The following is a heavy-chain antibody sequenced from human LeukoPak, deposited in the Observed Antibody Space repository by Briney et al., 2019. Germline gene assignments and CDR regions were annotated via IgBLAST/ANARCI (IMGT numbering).Heavy chain of an antibody. CDR3: TTDLGIAAAGQITYYFDY. D-gene: IGHD6-13*01. J-gene: IGHJ4*02. V-gene: IGHV3-15*01. CDR1: GFTFSSYG. CDR2: IKSKTDGGTT. Sequence: PGGTLRLSCAASGFTFSSYGMSWVRQAPGKGLEWVGRIKSKTDGGTTDYAAPVKGRFTISRDDSKNTLYLQMNSLKTEDTAVYYCTTDLGIAAAGQITYYFDYWGQGTLVTVSS.